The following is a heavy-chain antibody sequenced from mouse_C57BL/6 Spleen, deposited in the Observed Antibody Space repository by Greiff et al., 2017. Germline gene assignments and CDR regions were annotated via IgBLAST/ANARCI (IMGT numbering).Heavy chain of an antibody. CDR1: GYTFTSYW. J-gene: IGHJ4*01. CDR3: AREGAMDD. V-gene: IGHV1-55*01. CDR2: IYPGSGST. Sequence: QVQLKQPGAELVKPGASVKMSCKASGYTFTSYWITWVKQRPGQGLEWIGDIYPGSGSTNYNEKFKSKATLTVDTSSSTAYMQRSSLTSEDSAVYYCAREGAMDDWGQGTSVTVAS.